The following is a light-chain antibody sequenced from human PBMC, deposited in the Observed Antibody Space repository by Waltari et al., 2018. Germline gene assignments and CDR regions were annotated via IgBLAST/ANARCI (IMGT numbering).Light chain of an antibody. J-gene: IGLJ1*01. Sequence: SYELTQPPSVSVSPGQTASITCSGDKLGDKYACWYQQKPGQSPVVVIYQDNKRPSGIPGRFSGSKSGNTAPLTISETQAMDEADYYCQAWDSNPYVFGTGTKVTLL. CDR3: QAWDSNPYV. V-gene: IGLV3-1*01. CDR1: KLGDKY. CDR2: QDN.